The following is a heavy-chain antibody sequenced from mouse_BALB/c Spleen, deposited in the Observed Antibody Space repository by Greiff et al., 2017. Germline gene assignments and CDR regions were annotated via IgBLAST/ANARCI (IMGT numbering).Heavy chain of an antibody. CDR2: IYPGNSDT. J-gene: IGHJ4*01. CDR3: TRESLTTATSYYYAMDY. Sequence: EVKLQESGTVLARPGASVKMSCKASGYSFTSYWMHWVKQRPGQGLEWIGAIYPGNSDTSYNQKFKGKAKLTAVTSASTAYMELSSLTNEDSAVYYCTRESLTTATSYYYAMDYWGQGTSVTVSS. D-gene: IGHD1-2*01. CDR1: GYSFTSYW. V-gene: IGHV1-5*01.